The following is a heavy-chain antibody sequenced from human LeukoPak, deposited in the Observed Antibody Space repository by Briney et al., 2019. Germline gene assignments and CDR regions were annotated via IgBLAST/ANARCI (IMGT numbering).Heavy chain of an antibody. J-gene: IGHJ3*02. Sequence: PGGSLRLSCAASGFTFSSYSMNWVRQAPGKGLEWVSYISSSSSTIYYADSVKGRFTISRDNAKNSLYLQMNSLRAEDTAVYYCARGKYSSGWYYAFDIWGQGTMVTVSS. CDR2: ISSSSSTI. V-gene: IGHV3-48*01. D-gene: IGHD6-19*01. CDR1: GFTFSSYS. CDR3: ARGKYSSGWYYAFDI.